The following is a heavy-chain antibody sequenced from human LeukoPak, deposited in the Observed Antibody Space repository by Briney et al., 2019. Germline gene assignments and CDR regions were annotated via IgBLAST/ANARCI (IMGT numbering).Heavy chain of an antibody. Sequence: GTSLRLSCAASGFTFSRYGMHWVRQAPGKGLEWVAVIWYDASNKYYADSVKGRFTISRDNSKNTLYLQMNSLRAEDTAVYYCARGYGGNSLTFDYWGQGTQVTASS. V-gene: IGHV3-33*01. D-gene: IGHD4-23*01. J-gene: IGHJ4*02. CDR2: IWYDASNK. CDR1: GFTFSRYG. CDR3: ARGYGGNSLTFDY.